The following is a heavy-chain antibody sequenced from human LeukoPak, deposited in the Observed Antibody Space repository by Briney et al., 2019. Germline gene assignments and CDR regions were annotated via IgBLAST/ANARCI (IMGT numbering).Heavy chain of an antibody. V-gene: IGHV3-30-3*01. J-gene: IGHJ4*02. CDR3: ARDIAIVVVPAATPDY. D-gene: IGHD2-2*01. CDR2: ISYDGSNK. CDR1: GFTFSSYA. Sequence: PGGSLRLSCAASGFTFSSYAMPWVRQAPGKGLEWVAVISYDGSNKYYADSVKGRFTISRDNSKNTLYLQTNSLRAEDTAVYYCARDIAIVVVPAATPDYWGQGTLVTVSS.